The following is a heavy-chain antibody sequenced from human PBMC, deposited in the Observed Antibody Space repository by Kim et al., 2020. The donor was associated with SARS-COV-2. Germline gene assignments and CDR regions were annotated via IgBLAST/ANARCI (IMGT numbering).Heavy chain of an antibody. J-gene: IGHJ6*02. V-gene: IGHV3-30*04. D-gene: IGHD2-15*01. CDR3: ARGLGGNYYYGMDV. Sequence: DSVKGRFTISRDNSKNTLYLRMNSLRAEDTAVYYCARGLGGNYYYGMDVWGQGTTVTVSS.